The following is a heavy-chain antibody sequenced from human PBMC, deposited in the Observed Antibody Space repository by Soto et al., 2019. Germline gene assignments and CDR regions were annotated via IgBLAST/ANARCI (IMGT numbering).Heavy chain of an antibody. Sequence: QVQLVQSGAEVKKPGSSVKVSCKASGGTFSSYAISWVRQAPGQGLEWMGGIIPIFGTANYAQKFQGRVTITADESTSTAYRELSSLRSEDTAVYYCASSIVVVPAAISERGAFDIWGQGTMVTVSS. CDR3: ASSIVVVPAAISERGAFDI. CDR1: GGTFSSYA. D-gene: IGHD2-2*02. CDR2: IIPIFGTA. V-gene: IGHV1-69*01. J-gene: IGHJ3*02.